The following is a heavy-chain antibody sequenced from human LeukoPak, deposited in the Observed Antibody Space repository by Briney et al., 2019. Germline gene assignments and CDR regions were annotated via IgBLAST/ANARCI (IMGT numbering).Heavy chain of an antibody. V-gene: IGHV4-59*01. Sequence: PSETLSLTCTVSGGSISSYYWSWIRQPPGKGLEWIGYIYYSRSTNYNPSLKSRVTISVDTSKNQFSLKLSSVTAADTAVYYCARAVGFARTFDYWGQGTLVTVSS. CDR3: ARAVGFARTFDY. D-gene: IGHD2-21*01. CDR1: GGSISSYY. J-gene: IGHJ4*02. CDR2: IYYSRST.